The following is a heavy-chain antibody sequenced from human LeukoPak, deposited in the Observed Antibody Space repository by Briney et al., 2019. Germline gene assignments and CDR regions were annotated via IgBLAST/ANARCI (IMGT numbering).Heavy chain of an antibody. J-gene: IGHJ4*02. CDR3: ARGATVVTHPVTD. CDR1: GYTFTSYD. CDR2: MNPNSGNT. D-gene: IGHD4-23*01. Sequence: ASVKVSCKASGYTFTSYDINWVRQATGQGLEWMGWMNPNSGNTGYAQKFQGRVTMTRDMSTSTVYMELSSLRSEDTAVYYCARGATVVTHPVTDWGQGTLVTVSS. V-gene: IGHV1-8*01.